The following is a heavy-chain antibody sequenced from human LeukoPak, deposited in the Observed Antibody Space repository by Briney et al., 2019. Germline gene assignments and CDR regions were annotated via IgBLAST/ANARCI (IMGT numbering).Heavy chain of an antibody. D-gene: IGHD5-12*01. CDR2: IIPIFGTA. Sequence: GSSVKVSCKASEGTFSSYAISWVRQAPGQGLEWMGGIIPIFGTANYAQKFQGRVTITADESTSTAYMELSSLRSEDTAVYYCARLGVATTVDYWGQGTLVTVSS. V-gene: IGHV1-69*01. CDR3: ARLGVATTVDY. J-gene: IGHJ4*02. CDR1: EGTFSSYA.